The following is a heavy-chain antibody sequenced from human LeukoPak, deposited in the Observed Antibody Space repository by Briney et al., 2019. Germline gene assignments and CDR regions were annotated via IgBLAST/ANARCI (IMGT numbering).Heavy chain of an antibody. J-gene: IGHJ4*02. Sequence: GGSLRLSCAASGFTFSSYGMHWVRQAPGKGLEWVAVIWYDGSNKYYADSVKGRFTISRDNSKNTLYLQMNSLRAEDMAVYYCARVIEGVAVALDYWGQGTLVTVSS. V-gene: IGHV3-33*01. CDR3: ARVIEGVAVALDY. CDR1: GFTFSSYG. CDR2: IWYDGSNK. D-gene: IGHD6-19*01.